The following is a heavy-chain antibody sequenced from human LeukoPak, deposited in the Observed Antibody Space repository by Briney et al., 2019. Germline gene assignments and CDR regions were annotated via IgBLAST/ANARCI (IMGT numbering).Heavy chain of an antibody. V-gene: IGHV3-23*01. CDR3: AKGLSESIYDALDS. J-gene: IGHJ4*02. Sequence: GGSLRLSCAASGFTFSSYAMSWVRQAPGKGLEWVSAISGSGGSTYYADSVKGRFTVSRDSSKNTLYLQMNSLRADDTAVYYCAKGLSESIYDALDSWGQGTLVTVSS. D-gene: IGHD1-26*01. CDR2: ISGSGGST. CDR1: GFTFSSYA.